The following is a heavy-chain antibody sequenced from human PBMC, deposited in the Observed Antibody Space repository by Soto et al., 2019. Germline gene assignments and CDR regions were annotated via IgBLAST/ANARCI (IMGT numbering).Heavy chain of an antibody. CDR2: INHSGST. D-gene: IGHD2-15*01. CDR1: GGSFSGYY. V-gene: IGHV4-34*01. J-gene: IGHJ3*01. CDR3: ARENGVVAVSSV. Sequence: QVQLQQWGAGLLKPSETLSLTCAVYGGSFSGYYWSWIRQPPGKGLEWIGEINHSGSTNYNPSLKSRVTISVDTSKNQFSLKLSSVTAADTAVYYCARENGVVAVSSVWGQGTMVTVSS.